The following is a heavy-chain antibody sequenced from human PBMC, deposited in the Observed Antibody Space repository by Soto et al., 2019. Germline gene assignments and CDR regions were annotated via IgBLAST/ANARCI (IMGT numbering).Heavy chain of an antibody. V-gene: IGHV4-30-4*01. Sequence: SETLSLTCTVSGDSVSSVGFHWSWLRRPPGKGLEWIGYIYNGGSTYYRPSLESRMHMSLDATRNRYSLRLTSVTAADTAVYFCARAPVGLDTISYFDYWGQGKLVTV. J-gene: IGHJ4*02. CDR2: IYNGGST. CDR1: GDSVSSVGFH. CDR3: ARAPVGLDTISYFDY. D-gene: IGHD3-3*01.